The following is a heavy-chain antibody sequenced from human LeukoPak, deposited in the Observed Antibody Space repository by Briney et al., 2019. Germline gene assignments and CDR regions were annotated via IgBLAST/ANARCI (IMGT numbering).Heavy chain of an antibody. Sequence: GGSLRLSCAASGFTVSSNYMSWVRQAPGKGLEWVSVIYSGGSTYYADSVKGRFTISRDNSKNTLYLQMNSLRAEDTAIYYCARDLGSTGWYYFDYWGQGTLATVSS. V-gene: IGHV3-53*01. CDR1: GFTVSSNY. CDR3: ARDLGSTGWYYFDY. D-gene: IGHD6-19*01. CDR2: IYSGGST. J-gene: IGHJ4*02.